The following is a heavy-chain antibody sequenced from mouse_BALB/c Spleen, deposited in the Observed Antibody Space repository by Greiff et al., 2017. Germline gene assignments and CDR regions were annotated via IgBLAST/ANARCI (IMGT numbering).Heavy chain of an antibody. CDR1: GFAFSSYD. D-gene: IGHD1-1*01. Sequence: DVKLVESGGGLVKPGGSLKLSCAASGFAFSSYDMSWVRQTPEKRLEWVAYISSGGGSTYYPDTVKGRFTISRDNAKNTLYLQMSSLKSEDTAMYYCARTDYGSSYAMDYWGQGTSVTVSS. V-gene: IGHV5-12-1*01. J-gene: IGHJ4*01. CDR2: ISSGGGST. CDR3: ARTDYGSSYAMDY.